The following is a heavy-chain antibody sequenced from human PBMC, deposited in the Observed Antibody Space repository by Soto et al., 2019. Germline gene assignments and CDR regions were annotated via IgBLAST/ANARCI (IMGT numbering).Heavy chain of an antibody. Sequence: GASLRPSCAAPVSTFSSYRLNSFRLSPWKVLAWVSSISSSSSYIYYSDSVKGRFTISRDNSKNTLYLQMNSLRAEDTAVYYCAKDLYSGSYEGLIDYWGQGTLVTV. J-gene: IGHJ4*02. V-gene: IGHV3-21*01. D-gene: IGHD1-26*01. CDR1: VSTFSSYR. CDR3: AKDLYSGSYEGLIDY. CDR2: ISSSSSYI.